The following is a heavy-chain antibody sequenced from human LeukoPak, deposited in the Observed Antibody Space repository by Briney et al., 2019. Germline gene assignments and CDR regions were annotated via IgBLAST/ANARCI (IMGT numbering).Heavy chain of an antibody. CDR3: ANGQELDDGFFDF. D-gene: IGHD1-7*01. CDR2: ICINGGRT. Sequence: GGSLRLSRADSGFTSSSYTMTRGRQDPGKGLEWVSTICINGGRTHYADPVKSRFTISRDNAKNTLYLQMNSRRGEDSAIYYCANGQELDDGFFDFWGQGRLVTVSS. CDR1: GFTSSSYT. V-gene: IGHV3-23*01. J-gene: IGHJ4*02.